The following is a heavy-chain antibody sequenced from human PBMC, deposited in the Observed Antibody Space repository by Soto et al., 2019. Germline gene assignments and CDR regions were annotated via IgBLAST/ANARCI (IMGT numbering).Heavy chain of an antibody. Sequence: ETLSLTCTVSGGSVSSSSCYWGWIRQPQGKGLEWIGSIYYSGSTYYNPSLKSRVTISVDTSKNQFSLKLSSVTAADTAVYYCARHCPDIVAASTWGYYFDYWGQGTLVTVLL. CDR3: ARHCPDIVAASTWGYYFDY. D-gene: IGHD5-12*01. CDR2: IYYSGST. V-gene: IGHV4-39*01. J-gene: IGHJ4*02. CDR1: GGSVSSSSCY.